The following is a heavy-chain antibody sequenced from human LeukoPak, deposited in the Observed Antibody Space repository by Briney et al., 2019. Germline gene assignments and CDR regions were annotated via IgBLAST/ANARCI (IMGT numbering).Heavy chain of an antibody. CDR2: IYSGGST. CDR1: GFTVSNNY. V-gene: IGHV3-53*01. Sequence: PGGSLRLSCVVSGFTVSNNYMSWVRQAPRKGLEWVSLIYSGGSTYYADSVKGRFTISRDNSKNTVYLQMNSLRAEDTAMYYCASRDDHNGREYWGQGTLVTVSS. CDR3: ASRDDHNGREY. D-gene: IGHD5-24*01. J-gene: IGHJ4*02.